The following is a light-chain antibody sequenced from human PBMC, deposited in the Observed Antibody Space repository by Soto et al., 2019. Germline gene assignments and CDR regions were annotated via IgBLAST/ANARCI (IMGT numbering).Light chain of an antibody. CDR3: QKYNSAPLT. Sequence: AIQMTQSPSSLSASVGDRVTITCRASQGIRNDLGWYQQEPGKAPKLLIYAASSLESGVPSRFSGSGSGTDFTLTISSLQPEDVATYYCQKYNSAPLTFGGGTKVDIK. CDR2: AAS. CDR1: QGIRND. V-gene: IGKV1-6*01. J-gene: IGKJ4*01.